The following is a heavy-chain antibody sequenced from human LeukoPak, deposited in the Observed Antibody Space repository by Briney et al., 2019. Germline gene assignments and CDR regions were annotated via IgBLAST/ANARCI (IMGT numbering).Heavy chain of an antibody. D-gene: IGHD3-10*01. CDR3: ARGQVRGVIPYLDY. Sequence: SETLSLTCSVSGYSISSGYYWGWIRQPPGKGLECIGSSHHNGRTYYNPSLKSRVTISLDTSKNQFSLKLSSVTAADTAVYYCARGQVRGVIPYLDYWGQGTLVTVSS. V-gene: IGHV4-38-2*02. CDR2: SHHNGRT. CDR1: GYSISSGYY. J-gene: IGHJ4*02.